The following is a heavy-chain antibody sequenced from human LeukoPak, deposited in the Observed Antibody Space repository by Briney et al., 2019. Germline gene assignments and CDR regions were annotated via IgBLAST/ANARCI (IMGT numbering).Heavy chain of an antibody. Sequence: PSETLSLTCTVSGGSISSYYWNWIRQPAGKGLEWIGRIYSSGSTNYNPSLKRRVTMSVDTSKNQFSLKLGSVTAADTAVYYCARDIDYGDYGGYYYYYMDVWGKGTTVIISS. J-gene: IGHJ6*03. CDR1: GGSISSYY. D-gene: IGHD4-17*01. V-gene: IGHV4-4*07. CDR3: ARDIDYGDYGGYYYYYMDV. CDR2: IYSSGST.